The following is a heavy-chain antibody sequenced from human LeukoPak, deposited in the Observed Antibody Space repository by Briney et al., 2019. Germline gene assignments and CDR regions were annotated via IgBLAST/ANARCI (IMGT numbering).Heavy chain of an antibody. V-gene: IGHV3-30*14. J-gene: IGHJ4*02. D-gene: IGHD3-10*01. CDR3: ARDKGFGELQYYFDY. CDR1: GFTFSNYA. Sequence: GGSLRLSCAASGFTFSNYAMHWVRQAPGKGLEWVAVISYDANDKYYADSVKGRFTISRDNSKNTLYLQMGSLRAEDMAVYYCARDKGFGELQYYFDYWGQGTLVTVSS. CDR2: ISYDANDK.